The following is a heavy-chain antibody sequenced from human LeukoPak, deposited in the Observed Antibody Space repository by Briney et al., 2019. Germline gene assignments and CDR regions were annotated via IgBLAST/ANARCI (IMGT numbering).Heavy chain of an antibody. CDR3: ARHMVAHYYGSGSSNGGGYDAFDI. CDR1: GGSISSSSYY. Sequence: SETLSLTCTVSGGSISSSSYYWGWIRQPPGKGLEWIGSIYYSGSTYYNPSLKSRVTISVDTSKNQFSLKLSSVTAADTAVYYCARHMVAHYYGSGSSNGGGYDAFDIWGQGTMVTVSS. V-gene: IGHV4-39*01. CDR2: IYYSGST. D-gene: IGHD3-10*01. J-gene: IGHJ3*02.